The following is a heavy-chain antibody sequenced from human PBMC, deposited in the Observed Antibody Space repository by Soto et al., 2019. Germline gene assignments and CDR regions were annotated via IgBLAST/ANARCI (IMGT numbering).Heavy chain of an antibody. V-gene: IGHV1-18*01. CDR2: ISAYNGNT. D-gene: IGHD6-19*01. Sequence: GASVKVSCKASGYTFTSYGISWVRQAPGQGLEWMGWISAYNGNTNYAQKLQGRVTMTTDTSTSTAYMELRSLRSDDTAVYYCARNPVGAPVKYSSGWSNWFDPWGQGTLVTVSS. CDR3: ARNPVGAPVKYSSGWSNWFDP. CDR1: GYTFTSYG. J-gene: IGHJ5*02.